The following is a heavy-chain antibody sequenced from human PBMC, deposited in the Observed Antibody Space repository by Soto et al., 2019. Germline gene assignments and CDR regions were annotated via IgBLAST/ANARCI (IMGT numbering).Heavy chain of an antibody. CDR1: GFTFSSFW. J-gene: IGHJ4*02. Sequence: EVQLVESGGDLVQSGGSLRLSCAASGFTFSSFWMHWVRQAPGEGLVWVSRINGDGSGTNYADFVEGRFTISRDNAKNSLYLQMNSLRAEDTAVYYCARDIGWYHLDYWGQGTLVTVSS. CDR2: INGDGSGT. CDR3: ARDIGWYHLDY. D-gene: IGHD1-20*01. V-gene: IGHV3-74*01.